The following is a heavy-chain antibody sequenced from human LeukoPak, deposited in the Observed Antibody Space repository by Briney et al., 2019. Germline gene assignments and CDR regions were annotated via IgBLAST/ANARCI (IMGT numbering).Heavy chain of an antibody. Sequence: GGSLRLSCAASGFTVSSSYMSWVRQAPEKGLEWVSVIYSGGTTYYADSVKGRFTISRDNSMNALYLQMNSLRAEDTALYYCARGHIGTYHYFDYWGQGTLVIVSS. V-gene: IGHV3-53*01. D-gene: IGHD1-26*01. CDR1: GFTVSSSY. CDR3: ARGHIGTYHYFDY. CDR2: IYSGGTT. J-gene: IGHJ4*02.